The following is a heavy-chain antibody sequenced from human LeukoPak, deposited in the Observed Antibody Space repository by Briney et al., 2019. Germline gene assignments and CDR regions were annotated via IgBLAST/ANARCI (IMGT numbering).Heavy chain of an antibody. CDR3: ARIIRDCSSTSCYGTRGDYYFDY. CDR2: INHSGST. J-gene: IGHJ4*02. CDR1: GGSFSGYY. V-gene: IGHV4-34*01. Sequence: SETLSLTCAVYGGSFSGYYWSWIRQPPGKGLEWIGEINHSGSTNYNPSLKSRVTISVDTSKNQFSLKLSSVTAAETAVYYCARIIRDCSSTSCYGTRGDYYFDYWGQGTLVTVSS. D-gene: IGHD2-2*01.